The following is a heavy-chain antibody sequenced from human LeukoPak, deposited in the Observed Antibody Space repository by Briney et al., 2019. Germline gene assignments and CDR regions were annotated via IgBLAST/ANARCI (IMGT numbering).Heavy chain of an antibody. CDR3: ARSEYEYGYGHWGLDV. CDR2: VKGVGSHT. Sequence: PGGSLRLSCAASGFTFTTYWMHWVRQAPGKGLVWVSRVKGVGSHTNYAESVTGRFTISRDNAKNTVYLQMNSLRAEDTAVYYCARSEYEYGYGHWGLDVWGQGTTVTVSS. CDR1: GFTFTTYW. V-gene: IGHV3-74*01. D-gene: IGHD3-16*01. J-gene: IGHJ6*02.